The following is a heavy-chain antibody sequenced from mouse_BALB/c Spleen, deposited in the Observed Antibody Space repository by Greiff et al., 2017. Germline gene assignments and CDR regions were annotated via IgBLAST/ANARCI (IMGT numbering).Heavy chain of an antibody. D-gene: IGHD1-1*01. J-gene: IGHJ3*01. Sequence: EVHLVESGGGLVQPGGSLRLSCATSGFTFTDYYMSWVRQPPGKALEWLGFIRNKANGYTTEYSASVKGRFTISRDNSQSILYLQMNTLRAEDSATYYCARGYYYGREFAYWGQGTLVTVSA. CDR3: ARGYYYGREFAY. CDR1: GFTFTDYY. V-gene: IGHV7-3*02. CDR2: IRNKANGYTT.